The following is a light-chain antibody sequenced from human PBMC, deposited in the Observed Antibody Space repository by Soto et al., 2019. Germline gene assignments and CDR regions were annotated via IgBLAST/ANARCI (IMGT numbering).Light chain of an antibody. J-gene: IGKJ1*01. CDR3: QQYDNWLRT. CDR2: GAS. V-gene: IGKV3-15*01. CDR1: QDISTN. Sequence: EIVMTQSPATLSVSPGERATLSCRASQDISTNLAWYQQKPGQAPRLLIYGASTRATGIPARFSGSGSGTEFTLTISSLQSEDFALYYCQQYDNWLRTFGQGTKVELK.